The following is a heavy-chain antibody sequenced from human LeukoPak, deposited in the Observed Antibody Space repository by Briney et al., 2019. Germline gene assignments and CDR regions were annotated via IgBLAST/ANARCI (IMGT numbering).Heavy chain of an antibody. CDR1: GGSFSGHY. D-gene: IGHD2-15*01. CDR2: IYYSGRT. V-gene: IGHV4-59*08. CDR3: ARHSDDCSGSTCYDY. Sequence: SETLSLTCAVYGGSFSGHYWSWIRQPPGKGLEWMGYIYYSGRTYYNPSLKSRVTISVDTSKNQFSLKLSSVTAADTAVYYCARHSDDCSGSTCYDYWGQGTLVTVSS. J-gene: IGHJ4*02.